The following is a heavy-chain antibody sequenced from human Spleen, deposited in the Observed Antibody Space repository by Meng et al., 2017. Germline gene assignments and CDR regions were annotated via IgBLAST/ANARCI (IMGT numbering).Heavy chain of an antibody. Sequence: ASVKVSCKASGYTFTGYFIHWVRQAPGQGLEWMGRINPNSGTTNYAQNFQGRVTMTRDTSLTTAYMELSRLTSDDTAVYYCESAGDISTTRKIVGDYWGQGTLVTVSS. CDR1: GYTFTGYF. J-gene: IGHJ4*01. CDR2: INPNSGTT. V-gene: IGHV1-2*06. CDR3: ESAGDISTTRKIVGDY. D-gene: IGHD5-12*01.